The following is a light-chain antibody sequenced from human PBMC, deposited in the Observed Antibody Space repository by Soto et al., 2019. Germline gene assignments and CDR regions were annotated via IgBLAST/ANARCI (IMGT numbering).Light chain of an antibody. V-gene: IGLV2-23*02. CDR1: SSDVGSYNL. CDR3: CSYAGSSFYV. CDR2: EVS. Sequence: TLTQPAFVKGSTGQWLTNYCNKTSSDVGSYNLVSWYQQHPGKAPKLMIYEVSKRPSGVSNRFSGSKSGNTASLTISGLQAEDEADYYCCSYAGSSFYVFGTGTKVNVL. J-gene: IGLJ1*01.